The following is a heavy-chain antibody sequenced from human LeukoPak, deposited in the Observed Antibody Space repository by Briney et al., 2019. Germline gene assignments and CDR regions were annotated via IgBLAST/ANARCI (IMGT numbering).Heavy chain of an antibody. D-gene: IGHD3-22*01. J-gene: IGHJ4*02. CDR3: AYGNYYDSSGSLFDY. Sequence: SGGSLRLSCAASRFTFSSFWMTWVRQAPGKGLEWVANIKQDGSEKYYVDSVKGRFTISRDNAKNSLYLQMNSLRAEDTAVYYCAYGNYYDSSGSLFDYWGQGTLVTVSS. CDR1: RFTFSSFW. CDR2: IKQDGSEK. V-gene: IGHV3-7*01.